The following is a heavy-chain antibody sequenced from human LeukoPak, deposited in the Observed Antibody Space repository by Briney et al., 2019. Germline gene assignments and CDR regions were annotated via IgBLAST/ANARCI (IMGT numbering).Heavy chain of an antibody. D-gene: IGHD3-22*01. V-gene: IGHV1-46*01. J-gene: IGHJ2*01. Sequence: ASVKVSCKASGYTFTSYYMHWVRQAPGQGLEWMGIINPSGGSTGYAQKFQGRVTMTRDTSTSTVYMELSSLRSEDTAVYYCAREWDSSGYYYERYFDLWGRGTLVTVSS. CDR2: INPSGGST. CDR1: GYTFTSYY. CDR3: AREWDSSGYYYERYFDL.